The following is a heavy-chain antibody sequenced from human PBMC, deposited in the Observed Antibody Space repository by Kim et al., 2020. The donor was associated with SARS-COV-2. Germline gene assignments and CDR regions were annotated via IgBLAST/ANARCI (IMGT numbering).Heavy chain of an antibody. Sequence: GGSLRLSCAASGFTFDDYAMHWVRQAPGKGLEWVSGISCTSGSIGYADSVKGRVTISRDNAKNSLYLQMNSLRAEDTALYYCAKDTGSQHLKQHVDFWGQGSIFTFS. CDR2: ISCTSGSI. CDR3: AKDTGSQHLKQHVDF. CDR1: GFTFDDYA. J-gene: IGHJ4*02. V-gene: IGHV3-9*01. D-gene: IGHD6-13*01.